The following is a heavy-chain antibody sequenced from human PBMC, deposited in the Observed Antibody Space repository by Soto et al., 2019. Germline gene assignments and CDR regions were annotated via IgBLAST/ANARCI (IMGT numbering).Heavy chain of an antibody. CDR1: GFTFSSYS. J-gene: IGHJ6*03. CDR2: ISSSSSTI. Sequence: GGSLRLSCAASGFTFSSYSMNWVRQAPGKGLEWVSYISSSSSTIYYADSVKGRFTISRDNAKNSLYLQMNSLRAEDTAVYYSARVMYCSGGSCPEVDYYYYYMDVWGKGTTVTVSS. V-gene: IGHV3-48*01. CDR3: ARVMYCSGGSCPEVDYYYYYMDV. D-gene: IGHD2-15*01.